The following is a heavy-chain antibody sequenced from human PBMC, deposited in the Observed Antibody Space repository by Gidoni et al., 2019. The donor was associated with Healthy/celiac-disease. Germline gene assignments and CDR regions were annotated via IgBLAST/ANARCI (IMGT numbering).Heavy chain of an antibody. D-gene: IGHD6-19*01. CDR1: GFTFSSYG. CDR2: ILYDGSNN. Sequence: VQLVESGGGVVQPGRSRRLSCAASGFTFSSYGMHWVRQAPGKGLECVAVILYDGSNNSSADSLKGRFTISRDNSKNTLYLQMNSLRAEDTSVYYCARDMGIGVAGTDYWGQGTLVTVSS. V-gene: IGHV3-33*01. CDR3: ARDMGIGVAGTDY. J-gene: IGHJ4*02.